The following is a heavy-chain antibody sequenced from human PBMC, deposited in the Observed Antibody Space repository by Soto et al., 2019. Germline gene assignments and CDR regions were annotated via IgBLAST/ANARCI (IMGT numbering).Heavy chain of an antibody. J-gene: IGHJ6*02. D-gene: IGHD6-19*01. Sequence: QVQLVQSGAEVKKPGSSVKVSCKVSGGTFSNYAIDWVRLAPGHGLEWMGGIVPIFGTTYYTQKFQGRATISADDSTTTAYLEMSSLRSEATAIYYCARVEAVAGLYNYHGLDVWGQGTAVTVSS. CDR3: ARVEAVAGLYNYHGLDV. CDR1: GGTFSNYA. V-gene: IGHV1-69*12. CDR2: IVPIFGTT.